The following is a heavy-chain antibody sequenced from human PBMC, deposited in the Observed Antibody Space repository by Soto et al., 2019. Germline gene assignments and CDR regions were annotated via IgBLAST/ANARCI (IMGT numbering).Heavy chain of an antibody. J-gene: IGHJ4*02. Sequence: QLQLQESGPGLVKSSETLSLTCTVSGGSISSSSYYWGWIRQSPGKGLEWIGSIYYSGNTYYNPSLKSRVTISVDTSKNQFSLKLSSVTAADTPVYYCASVVGAITRFDYWGQGTLVTVSS. CDR1: GGSISSSSYY. CDR2: IYYSGNT. D-gene: IGHD1-26*01. V-gene: IGHV4-39*01. CDR3: ASVVGAITRFDY.